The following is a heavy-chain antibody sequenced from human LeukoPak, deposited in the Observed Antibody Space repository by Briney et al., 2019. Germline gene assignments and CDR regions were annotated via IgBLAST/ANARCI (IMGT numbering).Heavy chain of an antibody. CDR3: ARIITMVRGVMISRRGDYYYYYMDV. CDR2: IYYSGST. CDR1: GGSISSYY. D-gene: IGHD3-10*01. V-gene: IGHV4-59*01. J-gene: IGHJ6*03. Sequence: SETLSLTCTVSGGSISSYYWSWIRQPPGKGLEWIGYIYYSGSTNYNPSLKSRVTISVDTSKNQFSLKLSSVTAADTAVYYCARIITMVRGVMISRRGDYYYYYMDVWGKGTTVTISS.